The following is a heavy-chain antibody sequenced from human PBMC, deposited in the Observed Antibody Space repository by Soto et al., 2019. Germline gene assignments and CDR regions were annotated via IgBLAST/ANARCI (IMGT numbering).Heavy chain of an antibody. Sequence: ASVKVSCKVSGYTLTELSMHWVRQAPGKGLEWMGGFDPEDGETIYAQKFQGRVTMTEDTSTDTAYMELSSLRSDDTAVYYCARVVYVWESYRPKYYYGMDVWGQGTTVTVSS. V-gene: IGHV1-24*01. CDR1: GYTLTELS. CDR3: ARVVYVWESYRPKYYYGMDV. J-gene: IGHJ6*02. CDR2: FDPEDGET. D-gene: IGHD3-16*02.